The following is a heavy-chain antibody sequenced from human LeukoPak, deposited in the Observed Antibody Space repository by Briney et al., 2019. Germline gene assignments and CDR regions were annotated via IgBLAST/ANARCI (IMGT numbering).Heavy chain of an antibody. J-gene: IGHJ4*02. Sequence: SETLSLTCAVYGGSFSGYYWSWIRQPPGKGLGWIGEINHSGSTNYNPSLKSRVTISVDTSKNQFSLKLSSVTAADTAVYYCARGVADSSGYYIKFDYWGQGTLVTVSS. CDR2: INHSGST. D-gene: IGHD3-22*01. CDR1: GGSFSGYY. V-gene: IGHV4-34*01. CDR3: ARGVADSSGYYIKFDY.